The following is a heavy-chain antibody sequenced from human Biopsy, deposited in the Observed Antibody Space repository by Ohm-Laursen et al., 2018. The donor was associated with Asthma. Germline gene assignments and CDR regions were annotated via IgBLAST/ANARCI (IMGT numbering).Heavy chain of an antibody. CDR3: ARGYSGTDRIVYYYSGLEV. CDR2: LIPVLGTP. J-gene: IGHJ6*02. V-gene: IGHV1-69*13. CDR1: GGSFSNFA. D-gene: IGHD5-12*01. Sequence: ASVKVSCKASGGSFSNFAISWVRQAPGQGLEWMGGLIPVLGTPDHAQMFEGRVTITADESTSTAYMELSSLRPEDTAVYYCARGYSGTDRIVYYYSGLEVWGQGTTVTVSS.